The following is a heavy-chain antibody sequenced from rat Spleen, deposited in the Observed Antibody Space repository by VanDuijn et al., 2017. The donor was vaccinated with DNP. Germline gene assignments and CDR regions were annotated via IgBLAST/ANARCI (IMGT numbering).Heavy chain of an antibody. CDR3: ARHDYDRPNDFYGMDV. CDR2: IIYDGSST. D-gene: IGHD1-12*01. Sequence: EVQLVESGGGLVRPGNSLRLSCAASGFIFSDYAMAWVRQSPKMGLEWVATIIYDGSSTFYRDSVTGRVTISRENARSALFLGIDSLRSEDTATYYCARHDYDRPNDFYGMDVWGQGTSVIVSS. CDR1: GFIFSDYA. J-gene: IGHJ4*01. V-gene: IGHV5-17*01.